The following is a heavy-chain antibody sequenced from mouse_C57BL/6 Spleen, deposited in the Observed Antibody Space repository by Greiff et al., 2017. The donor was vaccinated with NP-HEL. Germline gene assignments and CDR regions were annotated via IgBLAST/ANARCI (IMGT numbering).Heavy chain of an antibody. CDR2: IDPEDGDT. CDR3: TTDSNESYYAMDY. CDR1: GFNITDYY. V-gene: IGHV14-1*01. J-gene: IGHJ4*01. Sequence: VQLQQSGAELVRPGASVKLSCTASGFNITDYYMHWVKQRPEQGLEWIGRIDPEDGDTEYAPKFQGKATMTADTSSNTAYLQLSSLTSEDTAVYYWTTDSNESYYAMDYWGQGTSVTVSS. D-gene: IGHD2-5*01.